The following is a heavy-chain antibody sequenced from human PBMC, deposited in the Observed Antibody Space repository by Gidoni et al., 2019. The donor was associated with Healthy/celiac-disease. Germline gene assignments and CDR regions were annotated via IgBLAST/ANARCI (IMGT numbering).Heavy chain of an antibody. J-gene: IGHJ6*02. D-gene: IGHD1-26*01. Sequence: ESDTRYSPSFQGQVTISADKSISTAYLQWSSLKASDTAMYYCARGLGGVGYYYYGMDVWGQGTTVTVSS. CDR3: ARGLGGVGYYYYGMDV. CDR2: ESDT. V-gene: IGHV5-51*01.